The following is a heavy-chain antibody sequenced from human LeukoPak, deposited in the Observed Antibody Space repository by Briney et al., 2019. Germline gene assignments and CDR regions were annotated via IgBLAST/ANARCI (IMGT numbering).Heavy chain of an antibody. J-gene: IGHJ4*02. CDR2: ISAYNGNT. D-gene: IGHD6-13*01. Sequence: ASVKVSCKASGYTFTSYGISWVRRAPGQGLEWMGWISAYNGNTNYAQKLQGRVTMTTDTSTSTAYMELRSLRSDDTAVYYCARDPSSTDGTFFDYWGQGTLVTVSS. CDR3: ARDPSSTDGTFFDY. V-gene: IGHV1-18*01. CDR1: GYTFTSYG.